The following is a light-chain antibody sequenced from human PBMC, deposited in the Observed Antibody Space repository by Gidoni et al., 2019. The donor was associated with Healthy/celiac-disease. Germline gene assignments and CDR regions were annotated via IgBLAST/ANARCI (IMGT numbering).Light chain of an antibody. J-gene: IGKJ1*01. Sequence: DIQMTQSPSSLSASVGDRVTITCQASQDISNYLNWYQQKPGKAPKLLIYDASNLETGVPSRFSGSGSGTDFTFTISSLQPEDIATYYCQQYDNLQTWTFGQETKVEIK. CDR2: DAS. CDR3: QQYDNLQTWT. CDR1: QDISNY. V-gene: IGKV1-33*01.